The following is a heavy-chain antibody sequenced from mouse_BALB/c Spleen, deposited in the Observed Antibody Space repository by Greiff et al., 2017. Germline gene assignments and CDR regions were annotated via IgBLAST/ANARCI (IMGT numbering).Heavy chain of an antibody. Sequence: DVQLQESGPGLVKPSQSLSLTCSVTGYSITSGYYWNWIRQFPGNKLEWMGYISYDGSNNYNPSLKNRISITRDTSKNQFFLKLNSVTTEDTATYYCARALYYGYAMDYWGQGTSVTVSS. CDR1: GYSITSGYY. V-gene: IGHV3-6*02. CDR3: ARALYYGYAMDY. CDR2: ISYDGSN. D-gene: IGHD2-1*01. J-gene: IGHJ4*01.